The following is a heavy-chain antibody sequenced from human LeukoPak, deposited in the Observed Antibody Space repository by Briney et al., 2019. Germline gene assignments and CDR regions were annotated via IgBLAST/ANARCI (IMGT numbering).Heavy chain of an antibody. CDR1: GGTFSSYA. J-gene: IGHJ3*02. D-gene: IGHD6-19*01. CDR2: IIPIFGTA. CDR3: ARGRRWLVPTPVDAFDI. Sequence: SVKVSCKASGGTFSSYAISWVRQAPGQGLEWMGGIIPIFGTANYAQKFQGRVTITADESTSTAYMELSSLRSEDTAVYYCARGRRWLVPTPVDAFDIWGQGTMVTVSS. V-gene: IGHV1-69*13.